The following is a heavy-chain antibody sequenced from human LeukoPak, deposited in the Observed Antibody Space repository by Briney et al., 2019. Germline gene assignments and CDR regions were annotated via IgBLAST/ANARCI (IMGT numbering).Heavy chain of an antibody. D-gene: IGHD6-6*01. J-gene: IGHJ4*02. CDR3: ARGEWSSSPFDS. Sequence: GGSLRLSCAASGFTFSSYSMNWVRQAPGKGLEWVSAISSSSSYIYYADSLKGRFTISRDNARNSLYLHMNSLRAEDTAVYYCARGEWSSSPFDSWGQGTLVTVSS. CDR2: ISSSSSYI. CDR1: GFTFSSYS. V-gene: IGHV3-21*01.